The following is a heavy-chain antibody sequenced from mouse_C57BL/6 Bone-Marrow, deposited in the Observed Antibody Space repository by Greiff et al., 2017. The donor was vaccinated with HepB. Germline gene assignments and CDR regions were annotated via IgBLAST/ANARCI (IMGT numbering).Heavy chain of an antibody. J-gene: IGHJ3*01. Sequence: QVQLQQPGPELVLPGASVKLSCKASGSTFTTYWMHWVKQSPGQGLEWIGEIDPSDSYTNYNQKFKGKSTLTVDKSSSTAYMQLSSLTSEDSAVYYCASLYYYGSFAYWGQGTLVTVSA. CDR3: ASLYYYGSFAY. CDR1: GSTFTTYW. V-gene: IGHV1-69*01. CDR2: IDPSDSYT. D-gene: IGHD1-1*01.